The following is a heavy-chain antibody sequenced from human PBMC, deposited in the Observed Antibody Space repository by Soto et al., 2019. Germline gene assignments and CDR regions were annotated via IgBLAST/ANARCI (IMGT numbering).Heavy chain of an antibody. J-gene: IGHJ6*02. Sequence: PGSLLHTSPVFRASLGHHYWAWFRQSPDKGLEWIGEVHPSGSTDYNPSLKSRLTLSLDTSKNQFSLKVDSVTAADTAVYFWSRGKPRGDWFGTLNFFYYVLAVWGPGTSVIV. CDR1: RASLGHHY. D-gene: IGHD3-10*01. V-gene: IGHV4-34*01. CDR2: VHPSGST. CDR3: SRGKPRGDWFGTLNFFYYVLAV.